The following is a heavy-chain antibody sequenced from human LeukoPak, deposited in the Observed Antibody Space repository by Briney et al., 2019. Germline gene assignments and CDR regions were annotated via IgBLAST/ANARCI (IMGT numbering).Heavy chain of an antibody. CDR2: ISSSSSYI. J-gene: IGHJ3*02. Sequence: GGSLRLSCAASGFTFSGYSMNWVRQAPGKGLEWVSSISSSSSYIYYADSVKGRFTISRDNAKNSLYLQMNSLRAEDTAVYYCARQSVLGAFDIWGQGTMVTVSS. V-gene: IGHV3-21*01. CDR1: GFTFSGYS. D-gene: IGHD2-8*02. CDR3: ARQSVLGAFDI.